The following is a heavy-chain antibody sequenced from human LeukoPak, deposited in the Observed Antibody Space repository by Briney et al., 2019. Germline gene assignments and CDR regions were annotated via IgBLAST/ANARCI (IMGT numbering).Heavy chain of an antibody. D-gene: IGHD7-27*01. CDR3: TTDLNWAPRGSDF. V-gene: IGHV3-15*01. CDR1: GFTFSNAW. Sequence: GGSLRLSCAASGFTFSNAWISLVRQAPAQGLEWVGRIKSKTAGGTTDYAAPVKGRFTISRDDSKNTLFLQINSLKTEDTAVYYCTTDLNWAPRGSDFWGQGTLVTVSS. J-gene: IGHJ4*02. CDR2: IKSKTAGGTT.